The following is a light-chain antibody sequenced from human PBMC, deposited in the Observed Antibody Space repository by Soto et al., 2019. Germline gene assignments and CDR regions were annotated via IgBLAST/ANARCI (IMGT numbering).Light chain of an antibody. V-gene: IGLV1-44*01. CDR2: SNN. J-gene: IGLJ1*01. Sequence: QSVLTQPPSASGTPGQRVTISCSGSSSNIGSNTVNWYQQLPGTAPKLLTYSNNQRPSGVPDRFSGSKSGTSASLAISGLQSEDEADYYCAAWDDSLNGVFGTGTKVTVL. CDR1: SSNIGSNT. CDR3: AAWDDSLNGV.